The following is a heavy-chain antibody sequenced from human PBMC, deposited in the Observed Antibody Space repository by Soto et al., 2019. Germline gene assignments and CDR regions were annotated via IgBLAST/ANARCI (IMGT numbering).Heavy chain of an antibody. V-gene: IGHV3-21*01. CDR2: ISSSSSYI. D-gene: IGHD2-2*01. Sequence: PGGSLRLSCAASGFTFSSYSMNWVRQAPGKGLEWVSSISSSSSYIYYADSVKGRFTISRDNAKNSLYLQMNSLRAEDTAVYYCAREPPVLADIVVVPAAGTDWFDPWGKGTLVTVCS. CDR3: AREPPVLADIVVVPAAGTDWFDP. CDR1: GFTFSSYS. J-gene: IGHJ5*02.